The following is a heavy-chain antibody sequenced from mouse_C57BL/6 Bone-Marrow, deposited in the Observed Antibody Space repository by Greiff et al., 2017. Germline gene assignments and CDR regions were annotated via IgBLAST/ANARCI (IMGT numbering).Heavy chain of an antibody. CDR2: ISSGSSTI. D-gene: IGHD3-2*02. CDR1: GFTFSDYG. CDR3: ARRLWFAY. J-gene: IGHJ3*01. Sequence: EVNVVESGGGLVKPGGSLKLSCAASGFTFSDYGMHWVRQAPEKGLEWVAYISSGSSTIYYADTVKCRFTISRDNAKKTLFLQMTSLRSEDTAMYYCARRLWFAYWGQGTLVTVSA. V-gene: IGHV5-17*01.